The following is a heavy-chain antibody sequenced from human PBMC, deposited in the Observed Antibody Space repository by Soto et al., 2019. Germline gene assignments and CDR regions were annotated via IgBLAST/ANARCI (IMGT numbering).Heavy chain of an antibody. D-gene: IGHD3-16*01. CDR3: TLYVDRLYYMDV. J-gene: IGHJ6*03. CDR1: GFSFSDSV. Sequence: GGSLRLSCAASGFSFSDSVIVWVRQASGKGLEWVGRIGNRADSYATFYTASLRGRFTISRDDSKNTAYLQMDSLKTEDTAVYYCTLYVDRLYYMDVWGKGTTVTVSS. CDR2: IGNRADSYAT. V-gene: IGHV3-73*01.